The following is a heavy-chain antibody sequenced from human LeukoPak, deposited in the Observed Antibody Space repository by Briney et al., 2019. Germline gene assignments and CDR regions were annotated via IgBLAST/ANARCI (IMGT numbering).Heavy chain of an antibody. CDR3: AREHMTYTLFDY. CDR2: ISYDGSSE. D-gene: IGHD2-2*02. V-gene: IGHV3-30-3*01. CDR1: GFTFSSYA. Sequence: GGSLRLSCAASGFTFSSYAMHWVXQSPGXGLEWVAVISYDGSSEYYAASVKGRFTISRDNSKNTLYLQMHSLRAEDTAVYYCAREHMTYTLFDYWGQGTLVTVSS. J-gene: IGHJ4*02.